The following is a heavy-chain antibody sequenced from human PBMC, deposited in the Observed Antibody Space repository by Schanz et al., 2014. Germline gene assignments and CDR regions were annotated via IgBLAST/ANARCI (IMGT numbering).Heavy chain of an antibody. CDR3: AREFVN. CDR1: GFTFSDYY. V-gene: IGHV3-11*05. D-gene: IGHD2-21*01. CDR2: ISGSSIHK. Sequence: VQLLESGGDLVKPGGSLRLSCAASGFTFSDYYMAWIRQAPGKGLEWVSHISGSSIHKNYADSVKGRFSISRDNGETSVYLQMNSLRVDDTAVYYCAREFVNWGQGTLVTVSS. J-gene: IGHJ1*01.